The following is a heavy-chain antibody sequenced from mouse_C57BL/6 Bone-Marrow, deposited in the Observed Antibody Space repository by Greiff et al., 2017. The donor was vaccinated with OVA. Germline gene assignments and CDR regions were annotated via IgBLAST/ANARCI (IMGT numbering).Heavy chain of an antibody. CDR3: ARLRRPLYWYFDV. CDR1: GYTFTDYY. J-gene: IGHJ1*03. CDR2: INPNNGGT. V-gene: IGHV1-26*01. D-gene: IGHD2-12*01. Sequence: EVQLQQSGPELVKPGASVKISCKASGYTFTDYYMNWVKQSHGKSLEWIGDINPNNGGTSYNQKFKGKATLTVDKSSSTAYMELRSLTSEDSAVYYCARLRRPLYWYFDVWGTGTTVTVSS.